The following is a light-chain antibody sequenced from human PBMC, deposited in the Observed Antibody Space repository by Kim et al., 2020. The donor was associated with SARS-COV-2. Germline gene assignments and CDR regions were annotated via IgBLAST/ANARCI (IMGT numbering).Light chain of an antibody. Sequence: VTIPGTWGSSNIGAVYDVHWYQQLPGTAPKLLIYGNSNRPSGVPDRFSGSKSGTSASLAITGLQAEDEADYYCQSYDSSLSGNVVFGGGTQLTVL. CDR1: SSNIGAVYD. V-gene: IGLV1-40*01. J-gene: IGLJ2*01. CDR2: GNS. CDR3: QSYDSSLSGNVV.